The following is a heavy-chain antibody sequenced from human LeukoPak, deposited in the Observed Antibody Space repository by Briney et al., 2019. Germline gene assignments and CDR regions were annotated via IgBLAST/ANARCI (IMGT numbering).Heavy chain of an antibody. V-gene: IGHV3-30*03. CDR3: AVWGSYRSFDY. CDR2: ISYDGSDK. CDR1: GFTFSTYG. Sequence: GGSLRLSCAASGFTFSTYGMHWVRQAPGKGLEWVALISYDGSDKYYADSVKGRLTISRDNSKNTLYLQMNSLRAEDTAVYYCAVWGSYRSFDYWGQGTLVIVSS. J-gene: IGHJ4*02. D-gene: IGHD3-16*02.